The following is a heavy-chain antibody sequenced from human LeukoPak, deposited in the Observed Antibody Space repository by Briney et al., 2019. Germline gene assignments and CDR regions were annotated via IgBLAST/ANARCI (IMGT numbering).Heavy chain of an antibody. CDR3: PKDLGYYYGSGSYLDY. CDR2: ISGSGGST. J-gene: IGHJ4*02. CDR1: GFTFSSYA. D-gene: IGHD3-10*01. Sequence: GGSLRLSCAASGFTFSSYAMSWVRQAPGKGLEWVSAISGSGGSTYYADSVKGRFTISRDNSKNTLYLQMNSLRAEDTAVYYCPKDLGYYYGSGSYLDYWGQGTLVTVSS. V-gene: IGHV3-23*01.